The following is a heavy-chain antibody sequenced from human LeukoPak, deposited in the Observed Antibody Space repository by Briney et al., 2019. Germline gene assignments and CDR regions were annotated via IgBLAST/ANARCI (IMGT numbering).Heavy chain of an antibody. J-gene: IGHJ3*02. CDR1: GGSISGYY. Sequence: PSQTLSLNCTVPGGSISGYYWSWIRQPPGKGLKWIGCISYSGSTKYNPSLKSRVSISLDTSKKQFSLHLSSMTAADTAVYYCVRDFDAWNAIDIWGQGTMVTVSS. D-gene: IGHD3-3*01. CDR2: ISYSGST. V-gene: IGHV4-59*01. CDR3: VRDFDAWNAIDI.